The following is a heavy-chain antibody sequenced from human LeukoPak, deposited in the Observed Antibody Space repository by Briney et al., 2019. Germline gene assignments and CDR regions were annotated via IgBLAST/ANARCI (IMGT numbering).Heavy chain of an antibody. Sequence: SETLSLTCTVSGGSISSSSYSWGWIRQPPGKGLEWLGSIYYSGSTYYNPSLKSRVTISVDTSKNQFSLKLSSVTAADTAVYYCARHYYDSSPFDPWGQGTLVTVSS. D-gene: IGHD3-22*01. CDR3: ARHYYDSSPFDP. CDR2: IYYSGST. CDR1: GGSISSSSYS. V-gene: IGHV4-39*01. J-gene: IGHJ5*02.